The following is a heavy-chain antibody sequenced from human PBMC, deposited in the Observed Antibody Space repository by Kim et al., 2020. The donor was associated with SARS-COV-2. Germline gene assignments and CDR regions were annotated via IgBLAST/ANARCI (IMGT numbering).Heavy chain of an antibody. V-gene: IGHV3-30*18. CDR3: AKDVNYDILTGYRLYYYYYGMDV. CDR1: GFTFSSYG. Sequence: GGSLRLSCAASGFTFSSYGMHWVRQAPGKGLEWVAVISYDGSNKYYADSVKGRFTISRDNSKNTLYLQMNSLRAEDTAVYYCAKDVNYDILTGYRLYYYYYGMDVWGQGTTVTVSS. J-gene: IGHJ6*02. CDR2: ISYDGSNK. D-gene: IGHD3-9*01.